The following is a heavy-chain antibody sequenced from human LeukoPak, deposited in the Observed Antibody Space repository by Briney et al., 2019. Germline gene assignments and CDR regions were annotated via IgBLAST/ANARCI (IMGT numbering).Heavy chain of an antibody. J-gene: IGHJ4*02. CDR2: INPNSGGT. Sequence: ASVKVSCKASGYTFTNSDINWVRQAPGQGLEWTGWINPNSGGTNYAQKFQGRVTMTRDTSISTAYMELSRLRSDDTAVYYCARDLGYSGSFGGYWGQGTLVTVSS. CDR1: GYTFTNSD. V-gene: IGHV1-2*02. D-gene: IGHD1-26*01. CDR3: ARDLGYSGSFGGY.